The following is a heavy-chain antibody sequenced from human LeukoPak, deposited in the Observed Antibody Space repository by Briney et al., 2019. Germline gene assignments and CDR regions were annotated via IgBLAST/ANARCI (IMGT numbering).Heavy chain of an antibody. CDR3: VGGPEAQYYVDY. V-gene: IGHV1-8*01. Sequence: PSVKVSCKASVYTFTSYDFHWVRLATAQGLEWMGLMNPNSSNRGNAQTFQSSGTMIRNTSISTAFLRQMSLRSDAAAVYYCVGGPEAQYYVDYWGQGTLVTVSS. D-gene: IGHD2-15*01. CDR1: VYTFTSYD. CDR2: MNPNSSNR. J-gene: IGHJ4*02.